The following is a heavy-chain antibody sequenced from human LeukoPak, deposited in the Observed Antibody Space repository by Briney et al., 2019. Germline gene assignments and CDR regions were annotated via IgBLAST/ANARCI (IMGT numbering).Heavy chain of an antibody. Sequence: PGGSLRLSCAASGFTFSSYWMSWVRQAPGKGLEWVANIKQDGSEKYYVDSVKGRFTISRDNAKNSLYLQMNSLRAEDTAVYYCARDRKYYDSSSYYGYWGQGTLVTVSS. J-gene: IGHJ4*02. CDR3: ARDRKYYDSSSYYGY. CDR1: GFTFSSYW. V-gene: IGHV3-7*01. CDR2: IKQDGSEK. D-gene: IGHD3-22*01.